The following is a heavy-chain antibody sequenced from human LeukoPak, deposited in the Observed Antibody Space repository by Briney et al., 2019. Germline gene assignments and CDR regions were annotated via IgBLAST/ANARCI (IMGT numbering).Heavy chain of an antibody. D-gene: IGHD6-13*01. CDR3: AKKVGAAAGATPVDY. CDR1: GFTFSSYG. J-gene: IGHJ4*02. V-gene: IGHV3-23*01. Sequence: GGSLRLSCVASGFTFSSYGMSWVRQAPGKGLEWVSAISGSGGSTCYADSVKGRFTISRDNSKNTLYLQMNSLRAEDTAVYYCAKKVGAAAGATPVDYWGQGTLVTVSS. CDR2: ISGSGGST.